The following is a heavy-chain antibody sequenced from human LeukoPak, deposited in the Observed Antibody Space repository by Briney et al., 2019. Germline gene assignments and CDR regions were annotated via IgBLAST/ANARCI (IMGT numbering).Heavy chain of an antibody. V-gene: IGHV3-30-3*01. CDR3: ARGGKFYDILTGSYYYYYMDV. CDR2: ISYDGSNK. CDR1: GFTFSNYV. D-gene: IGHD3-9*01. Sequence: GGSLRLSCAASGFTFSNYVIHWVRQAPGKGLEWVAVISYDGSNKYYADSVKGRFTISRDNFKNTLYVQMNNLRAEDTAVYYCARGGKFYDILTGSYYYYYMDVWGKGTTVTVSS. J-gene: IGHJ6*03.